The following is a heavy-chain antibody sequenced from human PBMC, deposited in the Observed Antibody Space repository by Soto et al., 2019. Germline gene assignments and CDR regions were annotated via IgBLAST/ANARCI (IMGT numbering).Heavy chain of an antibody. V-gene: IGHV1-69*13. CDR1: GGTFSSYA. J-gene: IGHJ3*02. Sequence: ASVKVSCKASGGTFSSYAISWVRQAPGQGLEWMGGIIPIFGTANYAQKFQGRVTITADESTSTAYMELSSLRSEDTAVYYCSSLLYSDAGDAFDIWGQGTMVTV. CDR2: IIPIFGTA. CDR3: SSLLYSDAGDAFDI. D-gene: IGHD2-8*01.